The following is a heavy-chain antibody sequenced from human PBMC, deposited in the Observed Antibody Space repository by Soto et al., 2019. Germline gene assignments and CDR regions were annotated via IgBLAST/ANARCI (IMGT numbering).Heavy chain of an antibody. Sequence: ASVKVSCKASGYTFTSYGISWVRQAPGQGLEWMGWISAYNGNTNYAQKLQGRVTITADKSTSTAYMELSSLRSEDTAVYYCAGEDSSGPYYFDYWGQGTLVTVSS. CDR1: GYTFTSYG. CDR2: ISAYNGNT. D-gene: IGHD6-19*01. V-gene: IGHV1-18*04. CDR3: AGEDSSGPYYFDY. J-gene: IGHJ4*02.